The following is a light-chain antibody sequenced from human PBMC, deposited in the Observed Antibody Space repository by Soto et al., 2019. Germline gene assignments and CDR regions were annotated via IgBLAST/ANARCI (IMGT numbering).Light chain of an antibody. CDR3: AAWDDRLNGHYV. Sequence: QAVVTQPPSVSAAPRQRVTISCSGSSSNIGNNAVNWYQQLPGKAPKLLIYYDDLLPSGVSDRFSGSKSGTSASLAIRGLQSEDEAVYYCAAWDDRLNGHYVFGTGTKLTVL. CDR1: SSNIGNNA. V-gene: IGLV1-36*01. CDR2: YDD. J-gene: IGLJ1*01.